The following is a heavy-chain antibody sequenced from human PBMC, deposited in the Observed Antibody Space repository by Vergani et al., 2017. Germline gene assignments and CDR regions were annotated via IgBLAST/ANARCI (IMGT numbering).Heavy chain of an antibody. V-gene: IGHV3-30*03. CDR2: ISYDGTNK. CDR3: ARESSSSWYSGAFDI. D-gene: IGHD6-13*01. Sequence: HVHLVESGGGVVQPGRSLRLSCAASQFTFSSYGMHWVRQAPGKGLEWVAVISYDGTNKYYADSVKGRFTISRDNSKNTLYLQVNSLRVEDTAVYYCARESSSSWYSGAFDIWGQGTMVTVSS. J-gene: IGHJ3*02. CDR1: QFTFSSYG.